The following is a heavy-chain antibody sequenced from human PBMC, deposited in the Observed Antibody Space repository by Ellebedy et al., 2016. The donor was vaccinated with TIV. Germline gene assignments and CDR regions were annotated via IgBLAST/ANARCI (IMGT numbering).Heavy chain of an antibody. D-gene: IGHD3-10*01. CDR1: GFIFTSYY. V-gene: IGHV1-46*04. Sequence: AASVKVSCKASGFIFTSYYVQWVRQAPGQGLEWMGVINLSGGSTFYAQKLQGRVTMTRNTSISTAYMELSSLISENTAVYYCARDSRFGELFVYYYGMDVWGQGTTVTVSS. CDR3: ARDSRFGELFVYYYGMDV. CDR2: INLSGGST. J-gene: IGHJ6*02.